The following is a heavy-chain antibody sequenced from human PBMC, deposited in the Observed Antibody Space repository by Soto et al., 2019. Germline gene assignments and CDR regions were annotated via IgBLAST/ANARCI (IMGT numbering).Heavy chain of an antibody. Sequence: EVQLVESGGGLVQPGGSLRLYCAASGFTFSSYWMSWVRQAPGKGLEWGANIKQDGSEKYYVDSVKGRFTISRDNANNSLYLQMNSLRAEDTAVYYCARDTRIAVAGEAYYYGMDVWGQGTTVTVSS. V-gene: IGHV3-7*03. CDR3: ARDTRIAVAGEAYYYGMDV. CDR1: GFTFSSYW. J-gene: IGHJ6*02. D-gene: IGHD6-19*01. CDR2: IKQDGSEK.